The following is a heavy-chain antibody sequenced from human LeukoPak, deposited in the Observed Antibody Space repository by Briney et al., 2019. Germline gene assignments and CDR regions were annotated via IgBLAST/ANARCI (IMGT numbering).Heavy chain of an antibody. Sequence: GGSLRLSCAASGFTFSSYVMTWVRQAPGKGLEWVANIKQDGSKKNYVDSVKGRFTISRDNAKNSLYLQMNSLRAEDTAVYYCATPLDYYDTSGYHQGGDWGQGTLVTVSS. D-gene: IGHD3-22*01. CDR2: IKQDGSKK. V-gene: IGHV3-7*03. CDR3: ATPLDYYDTSGYHQGGD. J-gene: IGHJ4*02. CDR1: GFTFSSYV.